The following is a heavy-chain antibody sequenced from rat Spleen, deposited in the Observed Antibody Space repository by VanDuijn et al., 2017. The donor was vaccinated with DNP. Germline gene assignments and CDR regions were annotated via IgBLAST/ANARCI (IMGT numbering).Heavy chain of an antibody. CDR3: ARPEQLSFAY. CDR2: IRYDGSRT. D-gene: IGHD1-2*01. J-gene: IGHJ3*01. Sequence: EVQLVESGGGLVQPGRSLKLSCAASGFTFSDYYMAWVRQAPTKGLEWVAYIRYDGSRTYYRDSVKGRFTISRDNAKSTLYLQMDSLRSEDTATYYCARPEQLSFAYWGQGTLVTVSS. V-gene: IGHV5-22*01. CDR1: GFTFSDYY.